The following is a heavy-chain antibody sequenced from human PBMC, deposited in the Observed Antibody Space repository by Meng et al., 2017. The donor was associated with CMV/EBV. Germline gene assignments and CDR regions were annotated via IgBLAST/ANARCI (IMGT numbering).Heavy chain of an antibody. Sequence: FTVSSNYMSWVRQAPGKGLEWVSVIYSGGSTYYADSVKGRFTISRDNSKNTLYLQMNSLRAEDTAVYYCARDSGWGYSYGSNWYFDRWGRGTLVTVSS. CDR3: ARDSGWGYSYGSNWYFDR. D-gene: IGHD5-18*01. V-gene: IGHV3-66*02. CDR2: IYSGGST. CDR1: FTVSSNY. J-gene: IGHJ2*01.